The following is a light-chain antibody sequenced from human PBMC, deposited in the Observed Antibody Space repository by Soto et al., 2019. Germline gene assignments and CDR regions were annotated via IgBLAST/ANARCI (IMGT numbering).Light chain of an antibody. Sequence: QPVLTQSPSASASLGASVKLTCTLRRGHSSYAIAWHQQQPEKGPRYLMKLNSDGSHSKGDGIPDRFSGSSSGAERYLIISSLQSEDEADYYCQTWGTGIHVFGTGTKLTVL. CDR1: RGHSSYA. J-gene: IGLJ1*01. V-gene: IGLV4-69*01. CDR2: LNSDGSH. CDR3: QTWGTGIHV.